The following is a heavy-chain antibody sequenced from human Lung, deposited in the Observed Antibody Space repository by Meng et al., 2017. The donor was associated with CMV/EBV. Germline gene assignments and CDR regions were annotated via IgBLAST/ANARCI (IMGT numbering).Heavy chain of an antibody. CDR3: ARAATYYSGSGSYYDS. Sequence: GESLKISCAASGFTFSNYWMSWVRQAPGKGLEWVANIKQDGGERYYVDSVKGRFTISRDNAKNSLYLQMNSLRAEDTAVYFCARAATYYSGSGSYYDSWGKGTXVTVSS. CDR2: IKQDGGER. V-gene: IGHV3-7*04. D-gene: IGHD3-10*01. J-gene: IGHJ4*02. CDR1: GFTFSNYW.